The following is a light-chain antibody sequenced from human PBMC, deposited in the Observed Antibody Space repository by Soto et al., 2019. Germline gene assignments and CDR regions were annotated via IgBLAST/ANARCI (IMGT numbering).Light chain of an antibody. CDR2: EVS. CDR1: SSDVGSYNL. CDR3: CSYAGSSTVV. J-gene: IGLJ2*01. Sequence: QSVLTQPASVSGSPGQSITISCTGTSSDVGSYNLVSWYQQHPGKAPKLMIYEVSKRSSGVSNRFSGSKSGNTASLTISGLQAEDEADYYCCSYAGSSTVVFGGGTKLTVL. V-gene: IGLV2-23*02.